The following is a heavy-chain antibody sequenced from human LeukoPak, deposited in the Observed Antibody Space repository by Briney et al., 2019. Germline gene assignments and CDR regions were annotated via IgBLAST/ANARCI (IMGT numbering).Heavy chain of an antibody. D-gene: IGHD3-22*01. V-gene: IGHV4-61*02. Sequence: SETLSLTCTVSGGSISSGSYYYNWIRQPAGKGLEWIGRIYNSGSTSYNPSLKSRVSISVDTSKNQFSLKLSSVTAADTAVYYCARTPDYYDSSGWVDYWGQGTLVTVSS. J-gene: IGHJ4*02. CDR2: IYNSGST. CDR3: ARTPDYYDSSGWVDY. CDR1: GGSISSGSYY.